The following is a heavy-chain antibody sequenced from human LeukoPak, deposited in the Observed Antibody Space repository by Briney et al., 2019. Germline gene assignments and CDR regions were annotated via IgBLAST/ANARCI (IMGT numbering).Heavy chain of an antibody. CDR1: GYTFSSYD. CDR3: YGEIGYYYYGMDV. D-gene: IGHD4-17*01. J-gene: IGHJ6*02. CDR2: MNPNSGNT. Sequence: ASVKVSCKASGYTFSSYDVNWVRQATGQGLEWMGWMNPNSGNTGYAQKFQGRVTMTRDTSISTAYTELSSLRSEDTATYYCYGEIGYYYYGMDVWGQGTTVTVSS. V-gene: IGHV1-8*02.